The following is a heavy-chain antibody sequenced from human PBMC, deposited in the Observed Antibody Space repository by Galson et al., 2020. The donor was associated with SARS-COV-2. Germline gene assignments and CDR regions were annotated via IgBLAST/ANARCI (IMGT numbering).Heavy chain of an antibody. CDR3: ARGGDS. V-gene: IGHV4-61*01. Sequence: SETLSLTCTVPGGSVSSDSHYWNWIRQPPGKGLEWIGYIYYSGSGSTNYNPSLKSRVTISVDTSKNQLSLKLSSVTAADTAVYYCARGGDSWGQGTLVTVSS. J-gene: IGHJ4*02. CDR1: GGSVSSDSHY. CDR2: IYYSGSGST.